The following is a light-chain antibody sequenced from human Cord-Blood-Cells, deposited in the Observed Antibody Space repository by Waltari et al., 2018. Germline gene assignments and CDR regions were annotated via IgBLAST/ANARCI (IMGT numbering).Light chain of an antibody. J-gene: IGKJ5*01. V-gene: IGKV1-33*01. Sequence: DIQMTQSPSSLSASLGDRVTITCQASQDISNYLNWYQQKPGKAPKLLIYDASNLETGVPSRFSGSGSGTDFTFTISILQPEDIATYYCQQYDNLPITFGQGTRLEIK. CDR1: QDISNY. CDR2: DAS. CDR3: QQYDNLPIT.